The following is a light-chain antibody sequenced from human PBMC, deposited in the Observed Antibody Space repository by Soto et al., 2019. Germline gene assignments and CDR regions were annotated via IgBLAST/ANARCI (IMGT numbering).Light chain of an antibody. CDR1: SSNIGSNS. CDR3: AAWDDSLNGVI. V-gene: IGLV1-44*01. J-gene: IGLJ2*01. Sequence: QSVLTQPPSASGTPGQRVTISCSGSSSNIGSNSVNWFQQFPGAAPKVLIYYNNRRPSGVPDRFSGSKSGTSASLAISGLQSEDEADYYCAAWDDSLNGVIFGGGTKVTVL. CDR2: YNN.